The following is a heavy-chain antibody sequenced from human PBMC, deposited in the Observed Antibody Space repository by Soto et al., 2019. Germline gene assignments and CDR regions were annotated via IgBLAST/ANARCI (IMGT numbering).Heavy chain of an antibody. D-gene: IGHD3-10*01. CDR3: AGRSSLASVQVYFGEISNYNWFDP. CDR1: NGSISSAIYY. J-gene: IGHJ5*02. CDR2: IYHSGST. V-gene: IGHV4-39*01. Sequence: ETLSLTCTVSNGSISSAIYYWGWIRQPPGKGLEWIGSIYHSGSTYYNPSLQGRVTISVDTSKNQFSLKLSSVTAADTAVYFCAGRSSLASVQVYFGEISNYNWFDPWGQGTLVTV.